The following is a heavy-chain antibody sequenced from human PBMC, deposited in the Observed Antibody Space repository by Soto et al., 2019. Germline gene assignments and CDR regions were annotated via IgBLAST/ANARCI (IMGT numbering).Heavy chain of an antibody. J-gene: IGHJ6*03. Sequence: GGSLRLSCAASGFTFSSYSMNWVRQAPGKGLEWVSSISSSSSYIYYADSVKGRFTISRDNAKNSLYLQMNSLRAEDTAVYYCARVMVYAHYYYYMDVWGKGTTVTVSS. CDR3: ARVMVYAHYYYYMDV. CDR2: ISSSSSYI. CDR1: GFTFSSYS. D-gene: IGHD2-8*01. V-gene: IGHV3-21*01.